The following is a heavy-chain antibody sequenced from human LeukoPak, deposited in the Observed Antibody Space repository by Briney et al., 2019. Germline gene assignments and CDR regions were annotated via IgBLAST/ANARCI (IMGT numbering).Heavy chain of an antibody. CDR1: GYTFTSYY. V-gene: IGHV1-46*01. J-gene: IGHJ3*01. CDR2: INPSGGST. CDR3: ARDRAGYCSSRSCSQGGFDF. D-gene: IGHD2-2*01. Sequence: ASVKVSCKASGYTFTSYYMHWVRQAPGQGLEWMGIINPSGGSTSYAQKFQGRVTMTRDTSTSTAYMELSRLRSDDTAVYYCARDRAGYCSSRSCSQGGFDFWGQGTMVTVSS.